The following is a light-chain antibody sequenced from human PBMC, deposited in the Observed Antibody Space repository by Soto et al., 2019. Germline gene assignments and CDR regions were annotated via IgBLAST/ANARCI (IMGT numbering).Light chain of an antibody. CDR2: EVN. CDR3: TSYAGGNNV. CDR1: SSDVGGYNY. V-gene: IGLV2-8*01. J-gene: IGLJ1*01. Sequence: QSALTQPPSASGSPGQSVTISCTGTSSDVGGYNYVSWYQQYPGKVPKLMVYEVNKRPSGVPDRFSGSKSGNTASLTVSGLQAEDEADYYCTSYAGGNNVFGTGTK.